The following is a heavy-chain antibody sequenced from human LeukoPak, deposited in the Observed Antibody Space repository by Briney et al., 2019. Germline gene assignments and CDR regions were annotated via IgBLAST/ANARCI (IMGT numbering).Heavy chain of an antibody. D-gene: IGHD6-19*01. CDR2: ISTSGSTI. Sequence: SGGSLRLSCAASGFTFSDFYMSWIRQAPGKGLEWISYISTSGSTIHYADSVKGRFTISRDNAKNSLYLQMDSLRVEDTAVYYCARDTVAGQIYFDHWGQGTLVTVSS. CDR1: GFTFSDFY. CDR3: ARDTVAGQIYFDH. V-gene: IGHV3-11*01. J-gene: IGHJ4*02.